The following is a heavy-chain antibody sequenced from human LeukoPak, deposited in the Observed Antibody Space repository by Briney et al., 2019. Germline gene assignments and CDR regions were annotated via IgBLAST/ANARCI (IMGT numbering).Heavy chain of an antibody. CDR3: ARTRITVTTRSWDY. J-gene: IGHJ4*02. D-gene: IGHD4-17*01. V-gene: IGHV3-21*01. CDR2: ISSSSTYI. Sequence: GGSLRLSCAASGFTFSTYWMNWVCQAPGKGLEWVSSISSSSTYIYYADSVKGRFTISRDNAKNSLYLQINSLRAEDTAVYYCARTRITVTTRSWDYWGQGTLVTVSS. CDR1: GFTFSTYW.